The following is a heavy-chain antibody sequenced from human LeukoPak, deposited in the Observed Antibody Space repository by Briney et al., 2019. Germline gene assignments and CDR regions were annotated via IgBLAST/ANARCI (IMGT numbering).Heavy chain of an antibody. CDR2: INPNSGGT. D-gene: IGHD3-3*01. V-gene: IGHV1-2*02. Sequence: ASVKVSCKASGYTFTGYYMHWVRQAPGQGLEWMGWINPNSGGTNYAQKFQGRVTMTRDTSISTAYMELSRLRSDDTAVYYCARERFLEWLRAFDIWGQGTMVTVS. CDR1: GYTFTGYY. CDR3: ARERFLEWLRAFDI. J-gene: IGHJ3*02.